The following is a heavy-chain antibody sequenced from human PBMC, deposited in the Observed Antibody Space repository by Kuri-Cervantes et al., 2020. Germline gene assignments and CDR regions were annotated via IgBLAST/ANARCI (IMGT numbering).Heavy chain of an antibody. J-gene: IGHJ3*02. Sequence: GGSLRLSCAASGFTFDDYVMHWVRQVPGKGLEWVSGISWDSGRIGYADSVRGRFTISRDNAKNSLYLQMNSLRAEDTAVYYCAREFPGTAVAGTEGALDIWGQGTKVTVSS. V-gene: IGHV3-9*01. CDR3: AREFPGTAVAGTEGALDI. D-gene: IGHD6-19*01. CDR1: GFTFDDYV. CDR2: ISWDSGRI.